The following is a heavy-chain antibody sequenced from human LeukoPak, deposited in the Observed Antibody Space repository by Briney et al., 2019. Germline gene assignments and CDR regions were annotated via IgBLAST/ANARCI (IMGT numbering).Heavy chain of an antibody. V-gene: IGHV1-18*01. CDR1: VYTFTDYG. Sequence: ASVNVSCKPSVYTFTDYGISWVRQAPGQGRVWMGWIRAYNGNTNYAQKLQGRVTMTTDTYTSTAYMELRSLRSDDTAVYYCARDRGNDAFDIWVQGTMVTVSS. D-gene: IGHD1-1*01. CDR3: ARDRGNDAFDI. CDR2: IRAYNGNT. J-gene: IGHJ3*02.